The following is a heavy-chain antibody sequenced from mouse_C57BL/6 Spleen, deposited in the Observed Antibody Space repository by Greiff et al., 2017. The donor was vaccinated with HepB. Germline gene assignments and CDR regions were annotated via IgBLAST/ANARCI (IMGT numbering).Heavy chain of an antibody. CDR2: IYPSDSET. Sequence: QVQLQQPGAELVRPGSSVKLSCKASGYTFTSYWMDWVKQRPGQGLEWIGNIYPSDSETHYNQKFKDKATLTVDKSSSTAYMQLSSLTSEDSAVYYCARSGWDVIDDWGQGTTLTVSS. V-gene: IGHV1-61*01. J-gene: IGHJ2*01. CDR3: ARSGWDVIDD. D-gene: IGHD4-1*01. CDR1: GYTFTSYW.